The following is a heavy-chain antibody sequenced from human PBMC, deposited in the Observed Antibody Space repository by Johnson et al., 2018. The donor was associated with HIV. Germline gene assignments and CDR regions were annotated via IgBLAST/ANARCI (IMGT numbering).Heavy chain of an antibody. CDR1: GFTFSSYW. V-gene: IGHV3-7*01. CDR3: ATELLRTEHDAFDI. Sequence: VQLVESGGGLVQPGGSLRLSCAASGFTFSSYWMSWVRQAPGKGLEWVANIKQDGTEKYYVGSVKGRFTISRDNAKNSLYLQMNSLRAEDTAVYYCATELLRTEHDAFDIWGQGTMVTVSS. J-gene: IGHJ3*02. CDR2: IKQDGTEK. D-gene: IGHD3-10*01.